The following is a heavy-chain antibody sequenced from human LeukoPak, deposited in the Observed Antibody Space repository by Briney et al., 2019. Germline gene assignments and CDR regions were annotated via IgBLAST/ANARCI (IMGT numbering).Heavy chain of an antibody. CDR1: GGSFSGYY. V-gene: IGHV4-34*01. Sequence: SETLSLTCAVYGGSFSGYYWSWIRQPPGKGLEWIGEINHSGSTNYNPSLKSRVTISVDTSKNQFSLKLSSVTAADTAVYYCARGQQGRGEVVVIRPFDYWGQGTLVTVSS. CDR2: INHSGST. J-gene: IGHJ4*02. CDR3: ARGQQGRGEVVVIRPFDY. D-gene: IGHD3-22*01.